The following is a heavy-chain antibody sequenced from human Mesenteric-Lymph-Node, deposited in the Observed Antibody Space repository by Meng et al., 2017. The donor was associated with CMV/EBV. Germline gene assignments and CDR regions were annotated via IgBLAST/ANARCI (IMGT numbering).Heavy chain of an antibody. CDR2: IYYSGST. V-gene: IGHV4-59*01. CDR1: GGSISSYY. J-gene: IGHJ4*02. CDR3: ATTLGYFDY. Sequence: GSLRLSCTVSGGSISSYYWSWIRQPPGKGLEWIGYIYYSGSTNYNPSLKSRVTISVDTSKNQFSLKLSSVTAADTAVYYCATTLGYFDYWGQGTLVRLL.